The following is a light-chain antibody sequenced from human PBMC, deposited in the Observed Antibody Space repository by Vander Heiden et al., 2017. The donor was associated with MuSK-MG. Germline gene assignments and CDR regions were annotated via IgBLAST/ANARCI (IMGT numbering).Light chain of an antibody. CDR2: EAS. V-gene: IGKV3-20*01. CDR1: QSVGRNF. CDR3: QEYGTSAYT. Sequence: DIVLTQSPGTLSLSPGESATLSCRASQSVGRNFLAWYQQKPGQAPRLLIYEASSRATGIPDRFSGSGSGTDFTLTISRLEPEHIAVYYCQEYGTSAYTFGPGTKLEIK. J-gene: IGKJ2*01.